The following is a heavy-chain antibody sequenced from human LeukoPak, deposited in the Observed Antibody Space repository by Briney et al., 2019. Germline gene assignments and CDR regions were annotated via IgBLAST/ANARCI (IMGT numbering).Heavy chain of an antibody. Sequence: KPSETLSLTCTVSGFSITTGYYWGWIRQPPGKGLEWIGSIYHSGSTYYNPSLKSRVTISVDTSRNQFSLKLSSVTAADTAVYYCARTYSGSYSHLEYWGQGTLVTVSP. D-gene: IGHD1-26*01. V-gene: IGHV4-38-2*02. CDR3: ARTYSGSYSHLEY. CDR1: GFSITTGYY. CDR2: IYHSGST. J-gene: IGHJ4*02.